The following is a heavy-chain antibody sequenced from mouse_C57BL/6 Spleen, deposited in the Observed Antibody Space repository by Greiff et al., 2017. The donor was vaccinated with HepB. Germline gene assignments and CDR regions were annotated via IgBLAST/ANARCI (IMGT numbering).Heavy chain of an antibody. Sequence: VQLQESGAELARPGASVKLSCKASGYTFTSYGISWVKQRTGQGLEWIGEIYPRSGNTYYNEKFKGKGTLTADKSSSTAYMELRSLTSEDAAVYFCARSHGYYDAMDYWGQGTSVTFSS. D-gene: IGHD2-2*01. CDR3: ARSHGYYDAMDY. CDR1: GYTFTSYG. V-gene: IGHV1-81*01. J-gene: IGHJ4*01. CDR2: IYPRSGNT.